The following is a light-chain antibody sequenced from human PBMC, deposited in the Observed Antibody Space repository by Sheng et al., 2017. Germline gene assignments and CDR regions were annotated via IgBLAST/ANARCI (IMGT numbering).Light chain of an antibody. V-gene: IGLV1-47*01. CDR2: RNN. Sequence: QSVLTQPPSASGTPGQRVTISCSGSSSNIGSNYVYWYQQLPGTAPKLLIYRNNQRPSGVPDRFSGSKSGTSGSLAISGLRSEDEAEYYCAAWDDSLNGWVFGGGTKLTVL. CDR1: SSNIGSNY. J-gene: IGLJ3*02. CDR3: AAWDDSLNGWV.